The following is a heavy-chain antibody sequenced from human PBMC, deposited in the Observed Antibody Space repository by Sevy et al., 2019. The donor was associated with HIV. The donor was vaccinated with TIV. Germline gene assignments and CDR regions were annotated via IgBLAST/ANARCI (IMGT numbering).Heavy chain of an antibody. CDR1: GFTFSSYS. J-gene: IGHJ3*02. V-gene: IGHV3-21*06. Sequence: GGSLRLSCAASGFTFSSYSMNWVRQAPGKGLEWVSSISGISNYIYYADSVKGRFTISRDNAKSSLYLQMNSLRAEDTAVYYCARTGCSITSCLTADAFDIWGQGTLVTASS. CDR3: ARTGCSITSCLTADAFDI. CDR2: ISGISNYI. D-gene: IGHD2-2*01.